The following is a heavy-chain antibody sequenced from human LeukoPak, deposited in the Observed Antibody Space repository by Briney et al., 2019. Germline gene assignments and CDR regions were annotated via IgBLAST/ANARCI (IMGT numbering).Heavy chain of an antibody. J-gene: IGHJ4*02. V-gene: IGHV1-3*01. D-gene: IGHD1-26*01. CDR1: GYTFTSYA. CDR3: ARDSGSGSNDY. Sequence: ASVKVSCKASGYTFTSYAIHWVRQAPGQRLEWTGWISAGNGKTKYSQNFQGRVTFISNTSATTAFMELSSLRSEDAAVYYCARDSGSGSNDYWGQGTLVTVSS. CDR2: ISAGNGKT.